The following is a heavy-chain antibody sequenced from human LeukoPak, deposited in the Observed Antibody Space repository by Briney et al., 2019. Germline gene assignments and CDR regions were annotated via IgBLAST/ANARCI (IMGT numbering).Heavy chain of an antibody. CDR2: INHSGST. D-gene: IGHD3-22*01. J-gene: IGHJ4*02. V-gene: IGHV4-34*01. Sequence: SETLSLTCAVYGGSFSGYYWSWIRQSPGKGLEWIGEINHSGSTNYNPSLKSRVTISVDTSKNQFSLKLSSVTAADTAVYYCARGRGYYYDSSGYYYFDYWGQGTLVTVSS. CDR1: GGSFSGYY. CDR3: ARGRGYYYDSSGYYYFDY.